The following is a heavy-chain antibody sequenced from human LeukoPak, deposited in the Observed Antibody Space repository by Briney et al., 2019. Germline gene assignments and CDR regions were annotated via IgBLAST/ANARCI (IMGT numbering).Heavy chain of an antibody. CDR1: GFTFSSYG. D-gene: IGHD6-13*01. Sequence: GRSLRLSCAASGFTFSSYGMHWVRQAPGKGLEWVAVISYDGSNKYYADSVKGRFTISRDNSKNTLYLQMNSLRAEDTAVYYCAKDRRSGIAAAPTFDYWGQGTLVTVSS. CDR2: ISYDGSNK. CDR3: AKDRRSGIAAAPTFDY. J-gene: IGHJ4*02. V-gene: IGHV3-30*18.